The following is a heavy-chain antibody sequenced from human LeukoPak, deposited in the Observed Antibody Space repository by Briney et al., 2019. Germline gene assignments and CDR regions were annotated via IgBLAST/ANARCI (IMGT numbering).Heavy chain of an antibody. V-gene: IGHV3-23*01. CDR2: ISGSGGST. CDR1: GFTFSSYA. J-gene: IGHJ4*02. Sequence: GGSLRLSCAASGFTFSSYAMSWVRQAPGKGLEWVSAISGSGGSTYYADSVKGRFTISRDNSKNTLYLQMNSLRAEDTAVYYCAKDPVAAAGPIYFDYWGREPWSPSPQ. D-gene: IGHD6-13*01. CDR3: AKDPVAAAGPIYFDY.